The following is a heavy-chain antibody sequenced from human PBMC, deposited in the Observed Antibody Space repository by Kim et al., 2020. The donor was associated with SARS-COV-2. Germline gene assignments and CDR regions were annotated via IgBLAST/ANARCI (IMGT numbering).Heavy chain of an antibody. V-gene: IGHV1-3*01. CDR3: ARTRGAAAGALDY. J-gene: IGHJ4*02. D-gene: IGHD6-13*01. Sequence: KYYQKCQGGVTITRDTSASTAYMELSSLRSEDTAVYYCARTRGAAAGALDYWGQGTLVTVSS.